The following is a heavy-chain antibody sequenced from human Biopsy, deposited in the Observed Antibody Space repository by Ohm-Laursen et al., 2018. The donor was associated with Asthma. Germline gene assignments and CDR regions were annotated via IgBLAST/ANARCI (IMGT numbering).Heavy chain of an antibody. D-gene: IGHD1-26*01. Sequence: LTLTCAAFGFNFDDYGMNWVRQGPGKGLEWVAGISWNSVSIAYADSVRGRFTISRDNAKTSLYLQMNSLRDGDTAVYFCANNSRRGSHDPFDIWGQGTMVTVSS. CDR3: ANNSRRGSHDPFDI. CDR2: ISWNSVSI. V-gene: IGHV3-9*01. CDR1: GFNFDDYG. J-gene: IGHJ3*02.